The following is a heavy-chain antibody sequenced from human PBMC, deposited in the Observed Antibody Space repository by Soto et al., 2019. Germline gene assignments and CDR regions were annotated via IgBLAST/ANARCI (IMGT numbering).Heavy chain of an antibody. CDR3: ARDREGGYDYFYWFDP. J-gene: IGHJ5*02. CDR2: ISSSSSYI. CDR1: GFTFSSYS. Sequence: PGGSLRLSCAASGFTFSSYSMNWVRQAPGKGLEWVSSISSSSSYIYYADTVKGRFTISRDNAKNSLYLQMNSLRAEDTSVYYCARDREGGYDYFYWFDPWGQGTLVTVSS. V-gene: IGHV3-21*01. D-gene: IGHD5-12*01.